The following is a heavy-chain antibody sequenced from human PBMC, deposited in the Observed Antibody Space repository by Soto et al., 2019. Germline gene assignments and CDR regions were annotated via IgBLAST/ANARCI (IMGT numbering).Heavy chain of an antibody. V-gene: IGHV4-39*01. CDR1: GGSISSSSYY. Sequence: QLQLQESGPGLVKPSETLSLTCTVSGGSISSSSYYWGWIRQPPGKGLEWIGSIYYSGSTYYNPSRKSRVTITVDTSKNQFSLKLSSVTAADTAVYYWARHVLSHYYDSSGAVDYWGQGTLVTVSS. J-gene: IGHJ4*02. CDR3: ARHVLSHYYDSSGAVDY. D-gene: IGHD3-22*01. CDR2: IYYSGST.